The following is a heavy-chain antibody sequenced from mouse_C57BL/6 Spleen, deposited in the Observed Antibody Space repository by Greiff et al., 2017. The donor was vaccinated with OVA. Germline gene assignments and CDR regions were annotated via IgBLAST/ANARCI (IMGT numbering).Heavy chain of an antibody. D-gene: IGHD1-1*01. CDR2: INPNNGGT. CDR1: GYTFTDYN. CDR3: ARAPDYGSSYDYAMDY. J-gene: IGHJ4*01. Sequence: DVKLQESGPELVKPGASVKMSCKASGYTFTDYNMHWVKQSHGKSLEWIGYINPNNGGTSYNQKFKGKATLTVNKSSSTAYMQLRSLTSEDSAVYYCARAPDYGSSYDYAMDYWGQGTSVTVSS. V-gene: IGHV1-22*01.